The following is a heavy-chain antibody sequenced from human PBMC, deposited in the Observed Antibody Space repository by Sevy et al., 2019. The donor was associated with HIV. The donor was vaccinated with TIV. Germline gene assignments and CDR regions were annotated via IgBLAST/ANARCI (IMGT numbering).Heavy chain of an antibody. CDR2: IIPLFGTT. CDR1: GGTFSTSP. Sequence: SVKVSCKASGGTFSTSPINWVRQAPGQGLEWMGGIIPLFGTTKYAQKFQGRVRIIADESTSTAFLEMNNLRSEDTVVYYCARTDYYDSSGYFYFDYWGQGTLVTVSS. D-gene: IGHD3-22*01. V-gene: IGHV1-69*13. CDR3: ARTDYYDSSGYFYFDY. J-gene: IGHJ4*02.